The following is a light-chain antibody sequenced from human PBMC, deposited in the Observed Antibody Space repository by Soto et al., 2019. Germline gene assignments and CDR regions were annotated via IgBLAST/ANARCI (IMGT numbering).Light chain of an antibody. CDR2: DAS. Sequence: EIVLTQSPATLSLSPGESATLSCRASRSVSSYLAWYQQKPGQAPRLLIYDASNRATGIPARFSGSGSGTDFTLTISSLEPEDFAVYYCQQRSNWPLLTFGGGTKVDI. J-gene: IGKJ4*01. CDR1: RSVSSY. V-gene: IGKV3-11*01. CDR3: QQRSNWPLLT.